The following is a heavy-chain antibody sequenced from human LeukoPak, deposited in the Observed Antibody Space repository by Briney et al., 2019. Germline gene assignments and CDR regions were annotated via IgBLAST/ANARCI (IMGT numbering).Heavy chain of an antibody. Sequence: ASVKVSCRASGYTFIGYYLHWVRQAPGQGLEWMGWINPNSGGTNYAQKFQGRVTMTRDTSISTAYMELSRLRSDDTAVYYCARGALRWLQFNDYWGQGTLVTVSS. CDR3: ARGALRWLQFNDY. CDR1: GYTFIGYY. V-gene: IGHV1-2*02. D-gene: IGHD5-24*01. J-gene: IGHJ4*02. CDR2: INPNSGGT.